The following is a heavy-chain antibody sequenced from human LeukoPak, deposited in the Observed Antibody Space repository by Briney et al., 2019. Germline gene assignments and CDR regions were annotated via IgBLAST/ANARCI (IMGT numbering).Heavy chain of an antibody. J-gene: IGHJ4*02. D-gene: IGHD3-3*01. CDR2: ISGSGGST. V-gene: IGHV3-23*01. Sequence: GGSLRLSCAASGFTFSSYAMSWVRQAPGKGLEWVSAISGSGGSTYYADSVKGRFTISRDNSKNTLYLQVNSLRAEDTAVYYCAKSTDYDFWSGYYIGGQYYFDYWGQGTLVTVSS. CDR3: AKSTDYDFWSGYYIGGQYYFDY. CDR1: GFTFSSYA.